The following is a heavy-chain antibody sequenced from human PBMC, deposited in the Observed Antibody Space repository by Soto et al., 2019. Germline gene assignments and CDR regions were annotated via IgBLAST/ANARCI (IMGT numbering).Heavy chain of an antibody. CDR3: ATDHRYCSSTRCYLYYGMDV. J-gene: IGHJ6*02. Sequence: ASVKVSWNVSGYTLAELSMHWVRQSPEKGLEWMGGFDPEDGETIYEQKFQGRVTMTEDTSTDTAYMELSSLRSEETAVYYCATDHRYCSSTRCYLYYGMDVCGQGTTVPVYS. CDR1: GYTLAELS. D-gene: IGHD2-2*01. V-gene: IGHV1-24*01. CDR2: FDPEDGET.